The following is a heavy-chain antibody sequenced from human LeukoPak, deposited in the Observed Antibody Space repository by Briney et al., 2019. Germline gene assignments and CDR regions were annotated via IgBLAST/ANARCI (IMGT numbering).Heavy chain of an antibody. V-gene: IGHV3-23*01. J-gene: IGHJ4*02. CDR2: ISGSGGST. D-gene: IGHD3-22*01. CDR3: AKDRGGFSGYYDY. Sequence: GGSLRLSCAASGFTFSSYGMHWVRQAPGKGLEWVSAISGSGGSTYYADSVKGRFTISRDNSKNTLYLQMNSLRAEDTAVYYCAKDRGGFSGYYDYWGQGTLVTVSS. CDR1: GFTFSSYG.